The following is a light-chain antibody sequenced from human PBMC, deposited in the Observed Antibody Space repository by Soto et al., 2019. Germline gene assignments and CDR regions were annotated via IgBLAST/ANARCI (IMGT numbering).Light chain of an antibody. CDR3: QQYGSSPR. Sequence: ELVLTQSPATLSLSPGERATLSCRASQSVSSSYLAWYQQKPGQAPRLLIYGASSRATGIPDRFSGSWSGTDLTLTISRLEPEGLAVDYCQQYGSSPRFGPGTKVDSK. CDR2: GAS. J-gene: IGKJ3*01. V-gene: IGKV3-20*01. CDR1: QSVSSSY.